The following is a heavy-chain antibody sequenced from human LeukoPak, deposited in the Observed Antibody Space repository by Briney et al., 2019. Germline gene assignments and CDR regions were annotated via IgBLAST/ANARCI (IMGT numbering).Heavy chain of an antibody. V-gene: IGHV4-4*07. D-gene: IGHD2-15*01. CDR3: ARENCSGGSCYSLIPLFFREQRAAFDP. J-gene: IGHJ5*02. CDR2: IYTSGGT. CDR1: GGSISSYY. Sequence: PSETLSLTCTVSGGSISSYYWSWIRQPAGKGLEWIGRIYTSGGTNYNPSLKSRVTMSVDTSKNQFSLKLSSVTAADTAVYYCARENCSGGSCYSLIPLFFREQRAAFDPWGQGTLVTVSS.